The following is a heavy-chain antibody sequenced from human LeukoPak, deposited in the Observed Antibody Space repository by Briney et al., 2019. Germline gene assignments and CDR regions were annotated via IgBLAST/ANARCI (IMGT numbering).Heavy chain of an antibody. J-gene: IGHJ4*02. CDR1: GGSISSNNW. V-gene: IGHV4-4*02. CDR2: IHHSGSN. CDR3: ARGRGSSWYYFDS. D-gene: IGHD6-13*01. Sequence: SGTLSLTCAVSGGSISSNNWWSWVRQPPGRGLEWIGEIHHSGSNNYNSSLKSRVTTSVDKSKNQFALNLSSVTAADTAVYYCARGRGSSWYYFDSWGQGTLVTVSS.